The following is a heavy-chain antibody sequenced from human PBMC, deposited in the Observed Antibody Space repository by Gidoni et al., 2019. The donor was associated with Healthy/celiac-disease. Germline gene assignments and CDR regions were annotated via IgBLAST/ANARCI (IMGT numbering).Heavy chain of an antibody. Sequence: EVQLVESGGGLVKPGGSLRLSCAASGFNFSSYSMNWVRQAPGKGLEWVSSISSSSSYIYYADSVKGRFTISRDNAKNSLYLQMNSLRAEDTAVYYCASRSGSYSGNYWGQGTLVTVSS. CDR1: GFNFSSYS. CDR3: ASRSGSYSGNY. V-gene: IGHV3-21*01. J-gene: IGHJ4*02. D-gene: IGHD1-26*01. CDR2: ISSSSSYI.